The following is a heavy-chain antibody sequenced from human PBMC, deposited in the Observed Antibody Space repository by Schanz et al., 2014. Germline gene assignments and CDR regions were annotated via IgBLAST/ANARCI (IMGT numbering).Heavy chain of an antibody. CDR3: AKSQGSSFDS. J-gene: IGHJ4*02. CDR1: GFTFSSYS. Sequence: EVQLVQSGGGLVQPGGSLRLSCTASGFTFSSYSMNWVRQAPGKGLEWVSSISSGGGSTYYADSVKGRFTISRDNSKNTLYLQMNSLRAEDTAVYYCAKSQGSSFDSWGQGTLVTVSS. D-gene: IGHD6-13*01. V-gene: IGHV3-23*04. CDR2: ISSGGGST.